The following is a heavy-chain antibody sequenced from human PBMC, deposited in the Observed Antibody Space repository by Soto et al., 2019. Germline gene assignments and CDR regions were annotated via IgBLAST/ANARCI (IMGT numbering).Heavy chain of an antibody. CDR1: GFTFSSYA. D-gene: IGHD2-15*01. CDR2: ISGSGGST. J-gene: IGHJ5*02. V-gene: IGHV3-23*01. Sequence: GGSLRLSCAASGFTFSSYAMSWVRQAPGKGLEWVSAISGSGGSTYYADSVKGRFTISRDNSKNTLYLQMNSLRAEDTAVYYCAKVNIVVVVAATWFDPWGQGTLVTVSS. CDR3: AKVNIVVVVAATWFDP.